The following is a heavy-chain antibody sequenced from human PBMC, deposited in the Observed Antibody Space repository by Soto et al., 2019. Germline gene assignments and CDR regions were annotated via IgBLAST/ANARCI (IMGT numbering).Heavy chain of an antibody. Sequence: SETLSLTCTVSGGSISAYYWNWVRQPPGKGLEWIGDIYYTGSTNYNPSLKSRVTISVDTSKNQFSLKLSSVTAADTAVYYCARPSVAVTWGPFDYWGQGTLVTVSS. CDR1: GGSISAYY. D-gene: IGHD6-19*01. V-gene: IGHV4-59*01. CDR3: ARPSVAVTWGPFDY. J-gene: IGHJ4*02. CDR2: IYYTGST.